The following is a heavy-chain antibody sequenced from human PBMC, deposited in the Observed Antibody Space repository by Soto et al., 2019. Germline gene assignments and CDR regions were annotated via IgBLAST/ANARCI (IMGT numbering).Heavy chain of an antibody. D-gene: IGHD3-10*01. Sequence: GGSLRLSCAASGFSFRGYWMHWVRQAPGEGLVWVSRVNTDGSDTLYADSVKGRFTISRDNTKDTLYLQINSLRVEDTAVYYCVRAAARGDNWGQGTPVTVSS. J-gene: IGHJ4*02. V-gene: IGHV3-74*01. CDR2: VNTDGSDT. CDR1: GFSFRGYW. CDR3: VRAAARGDN.